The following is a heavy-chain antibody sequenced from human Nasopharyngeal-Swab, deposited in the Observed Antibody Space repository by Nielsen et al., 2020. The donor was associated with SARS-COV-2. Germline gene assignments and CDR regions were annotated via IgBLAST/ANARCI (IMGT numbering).Heavy chain of an antibody. CDR1: GLTFSSYG. V-gene: IGHV3-30*18. D-gene: IGHD3-22*01. CDR2: ISYDGSNK. Sequence: GGSLRLSCAASGLTFSSYGMHWVRQAPGKGLELLAVISYDGSNKYSADSVKGRFTISRDNSKNTLYLQMNILRAKDTAVYYCAKDLVLIPTWLSDYWGQGTLVTVSS. CDR3: AKDLVLIPTWLSDY. J-gene: IGHJ4*02.